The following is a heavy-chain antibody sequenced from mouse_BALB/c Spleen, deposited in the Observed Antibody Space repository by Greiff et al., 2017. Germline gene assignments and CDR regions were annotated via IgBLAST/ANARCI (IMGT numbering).Heavy chain of an antibody. D-gene: IGHD1-2*01. J-gene: IGHJ2*01. Sequence: VKLVESGAELVRPGASVTLSCKASGYTFTDYEMHWVKQTPVHGLEWIGAIDPETGGTAYNQKFKGKATLTADKSSSTAYMELRSLTSEDSAVYYCTRGYTTATDYWGQGTTLTVSS. CDR3: TRGYTTATDY. CDR1: GYTFTDYE. V-gene: IGHV1-15*01. CDR2: IDPETGGT.